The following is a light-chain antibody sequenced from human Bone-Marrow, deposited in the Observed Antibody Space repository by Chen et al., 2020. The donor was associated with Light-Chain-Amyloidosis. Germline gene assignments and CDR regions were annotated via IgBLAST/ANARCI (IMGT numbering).Light chain of an antibody. V-gene: IGKV3-11*01. CDR2: DAS. CDR3: QQRSNWPPWT. J-gene: IGKJ1*01. Sequence: EIVLTQSPATLSLSPGERATLSCRASQSVSSYLAWYQQKPGQAPRLLIYDASNRATGIPARFSGSGSGTEFTLTIRSLEPEDFGVYYCQQRSNWPPWTFGQGTKVEIK. CDR1: QSVSSY.